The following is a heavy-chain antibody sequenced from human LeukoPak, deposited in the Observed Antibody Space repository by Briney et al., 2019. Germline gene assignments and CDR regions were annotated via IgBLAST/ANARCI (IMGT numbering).Heavy chain of an antibody. D-gene: IGHD4-17*01. J-gene: IGHJ5*02. CDR3: ARDWEGKTTVPRPGNNWFDP. CDR1: GGSISSSSYY. Sequence: SETLSLTCTVSGGSISSSSYYWGWIRQPPGKGLEWIGSIYYSGSTYYNPSLKSRVTISVDTSKNQFSLKLSSVTAADSAVYYCARDWEGKTTVPRPGNNWFDPWGQGTLVTVSS. V-gene: IGHV4-39*07. CDR2: IYYSGST.